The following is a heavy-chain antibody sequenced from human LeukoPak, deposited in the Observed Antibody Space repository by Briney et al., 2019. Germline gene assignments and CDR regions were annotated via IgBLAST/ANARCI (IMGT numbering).Heavy chain of an antibody. CDR2: ISYTGST. D-gene: IGHD5-24*01. CDR3: ARTARDGYDLDAFDI. Sequence: SETLSLTCTVSGGSIGSHYWHWIRQSPEKGLEWIGYISYTGSTRYNPSLESRVTASVDTSKNQFSLKLRSVTAADTAVYYCARTARDGYDLDAFDIWGQGTMVTVSS. V-gene: IGHV4-59*11. CDR1: GGSIGSHY. J-gene: IGHJ3*02.